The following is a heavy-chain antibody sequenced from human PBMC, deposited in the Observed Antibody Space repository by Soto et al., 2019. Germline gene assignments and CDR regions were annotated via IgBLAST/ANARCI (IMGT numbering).Heavy chain of an antibody. CDR3: ARRRDTYGYVDY. CDR1: GGSISSSSYY. D-gene: IGHD5-18*01. V-gene: IGHV4-39*01. J-gene: IGHJ4*02. Sequence: QLQLQESGPGLVKPSETLSLTCTVSGGSISSSSYYWGWIRQPPGKGLEWIGSIYYTGSTYYNPSLKGRITISVDTSKNQFSLRLSSVTAADTAVYYCARRRDTYGYVDYWGQGTLVTVSS. CDR2: IYYTGST.